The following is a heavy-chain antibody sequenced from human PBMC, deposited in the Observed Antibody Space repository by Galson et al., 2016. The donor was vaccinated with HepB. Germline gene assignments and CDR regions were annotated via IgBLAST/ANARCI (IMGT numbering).Heavy chain of an antibody. CDR1: GFSFSIYP. D-gene: IGHD6-19*01. CDR3: ARDQWSSMWQDNSNGMDV. Sequence: SLRLSCAASGFSFSIYPMHWVRQAPGKGLEWVATISLDAINAYYVDSVKGRFTLSRDNSKKTLSLHMNILRPEDTAVYHCARDQWSSMWQDNSNGMDVWGQGTTVIVSS. CDR2: ISLDAINA. V-gene: IGHV3-30*04. J-gene: IGHJ6*02.